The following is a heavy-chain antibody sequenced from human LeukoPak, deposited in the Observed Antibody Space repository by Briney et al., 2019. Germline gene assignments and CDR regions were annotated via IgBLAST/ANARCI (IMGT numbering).Heavy chain of an antibody. CDR2: IIPIFGIA. CDR1: GGTFSSYA. D-gene: IGHD6-19*01. J-gene: IGHJ4*02. CDR3: ARDGAVAVPHFDY. Sequence: SVKVSCKASGGTFSSYAISWVRQAPGQGLEWMGRIIPIFGIANNAQKFQGRVTITADKSTSTAYMELSSLRSEDTAVYYCARDGAVAVPHFDYWGQGTLVTVSS. V-gene: IGHV1-69*04.